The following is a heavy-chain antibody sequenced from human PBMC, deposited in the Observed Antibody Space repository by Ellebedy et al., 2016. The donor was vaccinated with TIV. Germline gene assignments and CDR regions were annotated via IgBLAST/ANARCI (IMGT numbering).Heavy chain of an antibody. D-gene: IGHD3-22*01. CDR3: ARAPPTYDSSGYYYLDY. CDR1: GYTFTSYG. Sequence: ASVKVSCKASGYTFTSYGISWVRQTPGQGLEWMGWISAYNGNTNYAQKFQGWVTMTRDTSISTAYMELSRLRSDDTAVYYCARAPPTYDSSGYYYLDYWGQGTLVTVSS. V-gene: IGHV1-18*01. J-gene: IGHJ4*02. CDR2: ISAYNGNT.